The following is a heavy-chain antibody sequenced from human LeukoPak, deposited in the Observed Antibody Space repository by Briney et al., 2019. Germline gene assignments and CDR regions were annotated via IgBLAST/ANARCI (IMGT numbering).Heavy chain of an antibody. CDR1: GFTFSNGW. Sequence: GGSLRLSCAASGFTFSNGWMSWVRQAPRKGLEWVGQIKTESDGATTDYAAPVKGRFTITRDDSKNTLFLQMNSLKTEDTALYYCTWSGLKIESWGQGTLVTVSS. J-gene: IGHJ4*02. V-gene: IGHV3-15*01. CDR3: TWSGLKIES. D-gene: IGHD3-3*01. CDR2: IKTESDGATT.